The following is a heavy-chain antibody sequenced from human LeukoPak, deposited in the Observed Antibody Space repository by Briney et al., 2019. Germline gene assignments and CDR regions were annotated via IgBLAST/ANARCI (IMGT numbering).Heavy chain of an antibody. Sequence: GGSLRLSCAASGFIFTNYGMHWARQTPGKGLEWVAFTHYDGSSEYYADSVKGRFTISRDNAKNSLYLQMNSLRAEDTAVYYCAELGITMIGGVWGKGTTVTISS. D-gene: IGHD3-10*02. CDR2: THYDGSSE. V-gene: IGHV3-30*02. CDR3: AELGITMIGGV. J-gene: IGHJ6*04. CDR1: GFIFTNYG.